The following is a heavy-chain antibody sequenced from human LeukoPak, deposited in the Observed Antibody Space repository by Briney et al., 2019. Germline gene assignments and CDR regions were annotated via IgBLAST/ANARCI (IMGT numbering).Heavy chain of an antibody. CDR1: GGSISSYY. CDR3: ARAGPRSSNWFDP. D-gene: IGHD3-10*01. CDR2: IYYSGST. J-gene: IGHJ5*02. Sequence: PSETLSLTCTVSGGSISSYYWSWIRQPPGKGLEWIGYIYYSGSTNYNPSLKSRVTISVDTSKNQFSLKLSSVTAADTAVYYCARAGPRSSNWFDPWGQGTLVTVSS. V-gene: IGHV4-59*01.